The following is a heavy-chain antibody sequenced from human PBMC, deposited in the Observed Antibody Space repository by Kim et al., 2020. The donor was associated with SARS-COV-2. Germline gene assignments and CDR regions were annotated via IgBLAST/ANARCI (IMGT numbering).Heavy chain of an antibody. Sequence: SETLSLTCTVSGGSISSYYWSWIRQPAGKGLEWIGRIYTSGSTNYNPSLKSRVTMSVDTSKNQFSLKLSSVTAADTAVYYCARLEPIVVPPNYYYYMDVWGKGTTVTVSS. J-gene: IGHJ6*03. CDR2: IYTSGST. V-gene: IGHV4-4*07. CDR1: GGSISSYY. D-gene: IGHD2-2*01. CDR3: ARLEPIVVPPNYYYYMDV.